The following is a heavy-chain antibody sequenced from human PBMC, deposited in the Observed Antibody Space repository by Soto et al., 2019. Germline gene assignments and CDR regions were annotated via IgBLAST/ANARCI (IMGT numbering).Heavy chain of an antibody. Sequence: SETLSLTCAVSGGSISSGGYSWSWIRQPPGKGLEWIGYIYHSGSTYYNPSLKIRVTISADRSKNQFSLILNSVTAADTAVDYCARDASGTGNYFDYWGQGTLVTVSS. J-gene: IGHJ4*02. D-gene: IGHD3-10*01. V-gene: IGHV4-30-2*01. CDR3: ARDASGTGNYFDY. CDR2: IYHSGST. CDR1: GGSISSGGYS.